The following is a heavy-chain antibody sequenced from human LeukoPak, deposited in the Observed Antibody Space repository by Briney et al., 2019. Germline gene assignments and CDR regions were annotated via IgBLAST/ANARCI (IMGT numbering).Heavy chain of an antibody. CDR3: ARGVEMATIGMMY. Sequence: PGGSLRLSCAASGFTFSSYSMNWVRQAPGKGLEWVSSISSSSSYIYYADSVKGRFTISRDNAKNSLYLQTNSLRAEDTAVYYCARGVEMATIGMMYWGQGTLVTVSS. D-gene: IGHD5-24*01. CDR1: GFTFSSYS. V-gene: IGHV3-21*01. J-gene: IGHJ4*02. CDR2: ISSSSSYI.